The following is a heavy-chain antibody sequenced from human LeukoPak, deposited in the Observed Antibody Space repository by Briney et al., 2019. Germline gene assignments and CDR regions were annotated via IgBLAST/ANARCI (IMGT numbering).Heavy chain of an antibody. J-gene: IGHJ6*03. Sequence: KSSETLSLTCTVSGGSISSSIYYWGWIRQPPGKGLEWIGSIYYSGSTYYNPSLKSRVTISVDTSKNQFSLKLSSVTAADTAVYYCASSIAARPVVYYYMDVWGKGTTVTVSS. V-gene: IGHV4-39*01. CDR2: IYYSGST. CDR1: GGSISSSIYY. CDR3: ASSIAARPVVYYYMDV. D-gene: IGHD6-6*01.